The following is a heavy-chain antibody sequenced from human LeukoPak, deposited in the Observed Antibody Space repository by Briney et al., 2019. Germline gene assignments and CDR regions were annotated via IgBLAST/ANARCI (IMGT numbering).Heavy chain of an antibody. Sequence: GGSLRLSCAASGFTVSSNYMSWVRQAPGKGLEWVSVIYSGGSTYYADSVKGRFTISRDNSKNALYLQMNSLRAEDTAVYYCARGGGSEVGWFDPWGQGTLVTVSS. J-gene: IGHJ5*02. D-gene: IGHD2-15*01. CDR1: GFTVSSNY. CDR2: IYSGGST. V-gene: IGHV3-66*01. CDR3: ARGGGSEVGWFDP.